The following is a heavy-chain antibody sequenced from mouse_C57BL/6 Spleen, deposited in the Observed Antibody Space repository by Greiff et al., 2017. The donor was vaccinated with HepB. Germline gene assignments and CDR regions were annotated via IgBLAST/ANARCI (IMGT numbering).Heavy chain of an antibody. CDR3: VRDYDGVPNAMDY. CDR1: GFSFNTYA. CDR2: IRSKSNNYAT. V-gene: IGHV10-1*01. D-gene: IGHD2-4*01. J-gene: IGHJ4*01. Sequence: EVKLVESGGGLVQPKGSLKLSCAASGFSFNTYAMNWVRQAPGKGLEWVARIRSKSNNYATYYADSVKDRFTISRDDSESMLYLQINNLKTEDTAMYYCVRDYDGVPNAMDYWGQGTSVTVSS.